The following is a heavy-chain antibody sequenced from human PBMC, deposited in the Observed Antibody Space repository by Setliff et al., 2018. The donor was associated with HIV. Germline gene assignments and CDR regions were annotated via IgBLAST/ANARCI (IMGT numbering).Heavy chain of an antibody. V-gene: IGHV1-69*05. CDR2: IIPAFGTA. CDR3: ARGESSSWYYNHAFDI. CDR1: GDTLSIHP. D-gene: IGHD6-13*01. J-gene: IGHJ3*02. Sequence: GASVKVSCKASGDTLSIHPISWVRQAPGRGLDWMGGIIPAFGTANYAQKFQGRVTITTDESTTTVFMELTGLRSEDTAVYYCARGESSSWYYNHAFDIWGQGTMVTVSS.